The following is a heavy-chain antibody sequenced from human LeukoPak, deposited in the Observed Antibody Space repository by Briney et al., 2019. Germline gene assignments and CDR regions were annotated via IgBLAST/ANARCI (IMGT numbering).Heavy chain of an antibody. Sequence: ASVKLSCKASGYTFTGYCMHWVRQAPGQGLEWMGWINPKSGGTNYAQKFQGRVTMTRDTSISTTYMELSRLRSDDTAVYYCARGGYYYGSGSSHFDYWGQGTLVTVSS. CDR2: INPKSGGT. V-gene: IGHV1-2*02. J-gene: IGHJ4*02. CDR1: GYTFTGYC. CDR3: ARGGYYYGSGSSHFDY. D-gene: IGHD3-10*01.